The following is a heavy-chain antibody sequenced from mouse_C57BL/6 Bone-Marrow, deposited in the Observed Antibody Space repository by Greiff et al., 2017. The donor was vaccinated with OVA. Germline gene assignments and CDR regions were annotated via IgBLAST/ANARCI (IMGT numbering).Heavy chain of an antibody. CDR1: GFSLTSYG. Sequence: VQLVESGPGLVQPSQSLSITCTVSGFSLTSYGVHWVRQSPGKGLEWLGVIWSGGSTDYNAAFISRLSISKDNSKSQVFFKMNSLQADDTAIYYCARTGGYYASYWYFDVWGTGTTVTVSS. CDR2: IWSGGST. V-gene: IGHV2-2*01. J-gene: IGHJ1*03. D-gene: IGHD1-1*01. CDR3: ARTGGYYASYWYFDV.